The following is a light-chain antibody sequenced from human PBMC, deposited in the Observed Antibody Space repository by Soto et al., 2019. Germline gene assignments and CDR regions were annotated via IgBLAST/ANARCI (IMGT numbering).Light chain of an antibody. CDR2: DVS. V-gene: IGLV2-11*01. CDR1: SIDDGDYNY. CDR3: CSYAGSYTLV. J-gene: IGLJ1*01. Sequence: SVLTQPRAVSGSPVQSVTISCTGTSIDDGDYNYVSWYQQHPGKAPKLMTYDVSKRPSGVPDRFSGSKPGNTDSLTISGLQAEDEADYYCCSYAGSYTLVFGTGTKVTVL.